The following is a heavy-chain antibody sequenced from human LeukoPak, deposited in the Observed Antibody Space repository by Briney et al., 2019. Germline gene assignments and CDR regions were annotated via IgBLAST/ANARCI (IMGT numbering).Heavy chain of an antibody. CDR3: ARGGGSFDY. D-gene: IGHD1-26*01. J-gene: IGHJ4*02. Sequence: SETLSLTCTVSGGSISSHYWSWIRQPPGKGLEWIGYIYYSGSTNYNPSLKSRVTISVDTSKSRFSLNLTSMTAADTAVYYCARGGGSFDYWGQGTLVTVSS. V-gene: IGHV4-59*11. CDR2: IYYSGST. CDR1: GGSISSHY.